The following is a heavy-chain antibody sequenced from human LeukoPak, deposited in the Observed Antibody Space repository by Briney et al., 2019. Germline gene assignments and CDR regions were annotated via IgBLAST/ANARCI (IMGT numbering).Heavy chain of an antibody. Sequence: NRGASLQISCKGSGSIFTSYWIGRGRPLPGKGLEWMGIIYPGDSDTRYSPSFQGQVTISADKSISTAYLQWSSLKASDTAMYHCARPGVGATTIDYWGQGTLVTVSS. V-gene: IGHV5-51*01. D-gene: IGHD1-26*01. CDR1: GSIFTSYW. CDR2: IYPGDSDT. J-gene: IGHJ4*02. CDR3: ARPGVGATTIDY.